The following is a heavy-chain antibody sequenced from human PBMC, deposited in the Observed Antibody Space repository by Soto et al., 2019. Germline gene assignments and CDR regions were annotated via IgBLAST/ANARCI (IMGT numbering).Heavy chain of an antibody. J-gene: IGHJ6*02. CDR3: ARDHYYDSSPRTYYYGMDV. Sequence: SVNYCGRCILKNKGKGLEWIGYIYYSGSTNYNPSLKSRVTISVDTSKNQFSLKLSSVTAADTAVYYCARDHYYDSSPRTYYYGMDVWGQGITVTVSS. CDR2: IYYSGST. V-gene: IGHV4-61*01. CDR1: SVNYC. D-gene: IGHD3-22*01.